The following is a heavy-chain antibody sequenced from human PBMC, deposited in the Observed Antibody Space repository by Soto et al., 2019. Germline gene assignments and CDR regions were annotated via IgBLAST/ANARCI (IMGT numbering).Heavy chain of an antibody. J-gene: IGHJ6*02. CDR3: ARSDPAYAYGLNV. Sequence: PGGSLRLSCAASGFAFTNYWMHWVRQVPGEGLVWVSRIDGVGTGTSYSDSVRGRFTISRDTSEKTFYLQMNSLRSEDTAVYYCARSDPAYAYGLNVWGQGTTVTVSS. CDR2: IDGVGTGT. V-gene: IGHV3-74*01. D-gene: IGHD3-10*01. CDR1: GFAFTNYW.